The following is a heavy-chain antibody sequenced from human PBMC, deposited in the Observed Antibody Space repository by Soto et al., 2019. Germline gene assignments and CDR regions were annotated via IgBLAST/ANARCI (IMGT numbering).Heavy chain of an antibody. Sequence: QVQLVESGGGVVQPGRSLRLSCAASGFTFSSYGMHWVRQAPGKGLEWVAVIWYDGSNKYYADSVKGRFTISRDNSKNTLYLQMNSLRAEDTAVYYCARDHGYLDYWGQGTLVTGSS. CDR2: IWYDGSNK. V-gene: IGHV3-33*01. CDR3: ARDHGYLDY. CDR1: GFTFSSYG. J-gene: IGHJ4*02.